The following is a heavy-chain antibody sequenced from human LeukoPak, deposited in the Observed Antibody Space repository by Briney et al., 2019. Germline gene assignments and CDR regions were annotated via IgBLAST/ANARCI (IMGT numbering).Heavy chain of an antibody. Sequence: PGGSLRLSYSASGFIFSNYAMHWVRQAPGKGLEYVSAISSNGGSTYYADSVKGRFTISRDNSKTTLYLQMSSLRADDTAVYYCVKDRRSVTTRITFDYWGQGTLVTVSS. D-gene: IGHD4-17*01. CDR3: VKDRRSVTTRITFDY. CDR1: GFIFSNYA. V-gene: IGHV3-64D*06. J-gene: IGHJ4*02. CDR2: ISSNGGST.